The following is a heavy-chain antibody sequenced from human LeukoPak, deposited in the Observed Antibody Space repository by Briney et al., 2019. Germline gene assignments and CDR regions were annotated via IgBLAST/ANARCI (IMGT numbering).Heavy chain of an antibody. Sequence: PGGSLRLSCAASGFTFSSYAMSWVRQAPGKGLEWVSPISGSGGSTYYADSVKGRFTISRDNSKNTLYLQMNSLRAEDTAVYYCARGEVGATTLGYWGQGTLVTVSS. D-gene: IGHD1-26*01. V-gene: IGHV3-23*01. J-gene: IGHJ4*02. CDR2: ISGSGGST. CDR1: GFTFSSYA. CDR3: ARGEVGATTLGY.